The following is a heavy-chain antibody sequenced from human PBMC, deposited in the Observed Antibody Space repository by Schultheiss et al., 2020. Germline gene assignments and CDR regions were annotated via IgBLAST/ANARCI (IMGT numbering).Heavy chain of an antibody. CDR1: GFTFSSYG. CDR3: ARDITIFGVDHYGMDV. Sequence: GGSLRLSCAASGFTFSSYGMHWVRQAPGKGLEWVAVISGDGKSTYYADSVKGRFTISRDNSKNTLYLQMNSLRAEDTAVYYCARDITIFGVDHYGMDVWGQGTTVTVSS. V-gene: IGHV3-NL1*01. CDR2: ISGDGKST. D-gene: IGHD3-3*01. J-gene: IGHJ6*02.